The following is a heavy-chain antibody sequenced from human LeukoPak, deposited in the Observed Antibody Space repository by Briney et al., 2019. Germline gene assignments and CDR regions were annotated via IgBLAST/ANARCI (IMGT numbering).Heavy chain of an antibody. V-gene: IGHV4-39*07. CDR3: ARGGVDYYYDSSDYETRGFRNFDY. CDR1: GGSISSSSYY. J-gene: IGHJ4*02. Sequence: PSETLSLTCTVSGGSISSSSYYWGWIRQPPGKGLEWIGSIYYSGSTFYNPSLQTRVTISVDTSKNQFSLKLSSVTAADTAVYYCARGGVDYYYDSSDYETRGFRNFDYWGQGTLVTVSS. D-gene: IGHD3-22*01. CDR2: IYYSGST.